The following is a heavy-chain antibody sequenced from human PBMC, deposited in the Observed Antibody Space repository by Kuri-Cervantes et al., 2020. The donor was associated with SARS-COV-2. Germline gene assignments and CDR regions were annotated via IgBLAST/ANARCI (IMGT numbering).Heavy chain of an antibody. V-gene: IGHV3-21*01. D-gene: IGHD4-17*01. Sequence: GGSLRLSCAASGFTFSSYDMSWVRQAPGKGLEWVSGIGSYGVTTYYADSVKGRFTISRDNAKNSLYLQMNSLRAEDTAVYYCARGGYGDYGGQAFDYWGQGTLVTVSS. CDR2: IGSYGVTT. CDR1: GFTFSSYD. J-gene: IGHJ4*02. CDR3: ARGGYGDYGGQAFDY.